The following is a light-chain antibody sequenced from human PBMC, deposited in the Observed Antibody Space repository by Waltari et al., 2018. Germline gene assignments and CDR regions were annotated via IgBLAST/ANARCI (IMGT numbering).Light chain of an antibody. CDR3: ATWDGSLSAVV. Sequence: QSVVTQPPSASGTPGQRVTISCSGSSSNIGRNFVYWYQQLPGATPKVLSFRIDRRPAGVPDRFSGSKSGTSASLDISGLRSEDEANYYCATWDGSLSAVVFGGGTKLTVL. CDR2: RID. J-gene: IGLJ2*01. CDR1: SSNIGRNF. V-gene: IGLV1-47*01.